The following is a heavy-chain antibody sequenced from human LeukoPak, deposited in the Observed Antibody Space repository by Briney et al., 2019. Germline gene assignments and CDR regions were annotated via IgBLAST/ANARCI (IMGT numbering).Heavy chain of an antibody. J-gene: IGHJ4*02. D-gene: IGHD5-18*01. CDR3: ARRGDSYGRFDY. V-gene: IGHV5-51*01. CDR2: IYPGDSES. Sequence: GESLKISCKGSGYTFTSYWIGWVRQMRGKGLEWMGIIYPGDSESKYNPSLQGQVTISADKSISTAYLQWSSLKASDTAIYYCARRGDSYGRFDYWGQGILVTVSS. CDR1: GYTFTSYW.